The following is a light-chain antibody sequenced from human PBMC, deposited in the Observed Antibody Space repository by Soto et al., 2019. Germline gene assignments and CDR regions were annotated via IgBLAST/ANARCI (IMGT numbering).Light chain of an antibody. CDR3: QQYGSSPLLT. CDR1: QSVSSSY. CDR2: GAS. Sequence: EIVLTQSPGTLSLSPGERATLSCRASQSVSSSYLAWYQQKPDQAPRLLIYGASSRTTGIPDMFSGSGSGTDFTLTISRLEPEDFAVYYCQQYGSSPLLTFGGGTKVEIK. V-gene: IGKV3-20*01. J-gene: IGKJ4*01.